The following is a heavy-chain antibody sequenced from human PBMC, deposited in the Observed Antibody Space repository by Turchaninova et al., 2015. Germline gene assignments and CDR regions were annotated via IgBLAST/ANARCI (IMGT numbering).Heavy chain of an antibody. V-gene: IGHV5-51*03. CDR1: GYSFTSYW. CDR2: IYPGYFDA. D-gene: IGHD3-10*01. J-gene: IGHJ4*02. Sequence: EVQLVQSGAEVKKPGESLKISCKGSGYSFTSYWIGWVRQMPGKGLEWMGVIYPGYFDARLGPASPGQCTMSAIKSISTAYRQWSSLKASETAMYYCARLTMVRGVKADYWGQGTLVTVSS. CDR3: ARLTMVRGVKADY.